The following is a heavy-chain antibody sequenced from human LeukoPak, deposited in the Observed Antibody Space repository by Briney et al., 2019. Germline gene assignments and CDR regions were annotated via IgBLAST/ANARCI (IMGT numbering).Heavy chain of an antibody. D-gene: IGHD6-13*01. CDR1: GYTFTSYA. Sequence: ASVKVSCKASGYTFTSYAMHWVRQAPGQRLEWMGWINTANGNTKYSQKFQGRVTITRDTSASTAYMELSSLRPEDTAVYYCARGTSTWYEDCWGQGTLVTVSS. J-gene: IGHJ4*02. CDR2: INTANGNT. CDR3: ARGTSTWYEDC. V-gene: IGHV1-3*04.